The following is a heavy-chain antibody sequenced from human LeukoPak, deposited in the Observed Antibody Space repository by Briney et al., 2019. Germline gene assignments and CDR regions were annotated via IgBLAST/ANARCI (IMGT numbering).Heavy chain of an antibody. J-gene: IGHJ4*01. CDR1: GFTFTSYG. D-gene: IGHD3-22*01. CDR3: ARTANDYDGSGFFDY. V-gene: IGHV3-53*01. CDR2: VYSGGNT. Sequence: GGSLRLSCAASGFTFTSYGMNWVRQAPGKGLEWVSVVYSGGNTYYADSVKGRFTISRDNSKNTLYLQMNRLRAEDTAVYYCARTANDYDGSGFFDYWGHGTLVTVSS.